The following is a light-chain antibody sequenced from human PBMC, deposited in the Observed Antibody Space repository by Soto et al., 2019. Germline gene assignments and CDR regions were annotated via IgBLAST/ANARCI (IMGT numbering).Light chain of an antibody. Sequence: QSVLTQPPSVSGSPGQSVTISCTGTSSDIGNYNYVSWYQQAPGTAPKLMIFEVSNRPSGVPDRFSGSKSGNTASLTISGLQAEDEADYYCASNTGTRVFGGGTQLTVL. J-gene: IGLJ3*02. CDR1: SSDIGNYNY. CDR3: ASNTGTRV. V-gene: IGLV2-18*02. CDR2: EVS.